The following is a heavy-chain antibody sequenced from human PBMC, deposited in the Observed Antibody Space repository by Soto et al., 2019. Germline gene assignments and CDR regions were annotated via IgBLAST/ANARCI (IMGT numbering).Heavy chain of an antibody. CDR2: IYYSGST. V-gene: IGHV4-59*08. D-gene: IGHD3-10*01. CDR3: ASRYGSGHDY. CDR1: GGSISSYY. Sequence: QVQLQESGPGLVKPSETLSLTCTVSGGSISSYYWSWIRQPPGKGLEWIGYIYYSGSTNYNPSLXGXVXLXLDTSKNQFSLKLSSVTAADTAVYYCASRYGSGHDYWGQGTLVTVSS. J-gene: IGHJ4*02.